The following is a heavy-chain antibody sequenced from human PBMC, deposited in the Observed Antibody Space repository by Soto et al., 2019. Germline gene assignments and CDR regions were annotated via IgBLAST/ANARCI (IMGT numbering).Heavy chain of an antibody. CDR3: AKNNRYCSSTNCFVFDY. J-gene: IGHJ4*02. V-gene: IGHV3-7*01. CDR1: GFTFSGYW. D-gene: IGHD2-2*01. CDR2: IKQDGSEK. Sequence: EVQLVESGGGLVQPGGSLRLSCAASGFTFSGYWMSWVRQAPGKGLEWVANIKQDGSEKYYVDSVKGRFTISRDNAKNSLKLLMNRLRAEDTAVYYCAKNNRYCSSTNCFVFDYWGQGTLVTVSS.